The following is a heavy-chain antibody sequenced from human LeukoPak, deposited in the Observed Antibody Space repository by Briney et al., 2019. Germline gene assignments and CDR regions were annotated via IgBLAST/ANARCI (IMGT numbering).Heavy chain of an antibody. D-gene: IGHD2-2*01. Sequence: ASVKVSCKASGYTFTGYYMHWVRQTPGQGLEWMGWFNPNSGGTNYAQKFQGRVTMTRDTSISTAYMELSRLRSDDTAVYYCARGSRYCSSTSCYRRWFDLWGQGTLVTVSS. CDR1: GYTFTGYY. CDR3: ARGSRYCSSTSCYRRWFDL. J-gene: IGHJ5*02. CDR2: FNPNSGGT. V-gene: IGHV1-2*02.